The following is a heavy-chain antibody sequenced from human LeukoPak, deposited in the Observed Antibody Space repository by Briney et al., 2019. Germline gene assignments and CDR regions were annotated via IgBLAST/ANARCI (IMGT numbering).Heavy chain of an antibody. Sequence: ASVKVSCKASGYTFTGYYMHWVRQAPGQGLEWMGWIHPDRGTTNYAQKFQGRVTMTSDTSISTAYMELSGLRSDDTALYYCARGGGYSSSWYEAYWGQGTLVTVSS. CDR3: ARGGGYSSSWYEAY. V-gene: IGHV1-2*02. D-gene: IGHD6-13*01. CDR1: GYTFTGYY. CDR2: IHPDRGTT. J-gene: IGHJ4*02.